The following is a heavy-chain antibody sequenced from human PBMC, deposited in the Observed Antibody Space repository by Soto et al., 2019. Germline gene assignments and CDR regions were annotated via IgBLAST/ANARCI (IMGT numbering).Heavy chain of an antibody. CDR1: GGSISSGTYY. Sequence: SETLSLTCTVSGGSISSGTYYWGWIRQPPGKGLEWIGTIYYSRSTYYNPSLRSRATISIDTSKSQFSLKLSSVTTADTAAYYCAIPILVAGKYYFDYWAQRTPVPVSS. D-gene: IGHD2-2*02. V-gene: IGHV4-39*01. J-gene: IGHJ4*02. CDR2: IYYSRST. CDR3: AIPILVAGKYYFDY.